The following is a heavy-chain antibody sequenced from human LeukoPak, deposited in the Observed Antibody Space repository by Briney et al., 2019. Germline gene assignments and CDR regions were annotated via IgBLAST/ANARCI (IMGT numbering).Heavy chain of an antibody. CDR1: GFTVSSNY. CDR3: ARSQGYQLPFDY. Sequence: GGSLRLSCAASGFTVSSNYMSWVRQAPGKGLEWVSVIYSGGSTYYADSVKGRFTISRDNSKNTLYLQMNSLRTEDTAVYYCARSQGYQLPFDYWGRGTLVTVSS. CDR2: IYSGGST. D-gene: IGHD2-2*01. V-gene: IGHV3-53*01. J-gene: IGHJ4*02.